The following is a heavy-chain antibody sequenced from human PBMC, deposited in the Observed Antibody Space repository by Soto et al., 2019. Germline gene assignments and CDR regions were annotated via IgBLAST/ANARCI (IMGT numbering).Heavy chain of an antibody. J-gene: IGHJ5*02. CDR2: ISYTGST. V-gene: IGHV4-39*01. Sequence: KPSETLSLTCTVSGGSISNSDYSWGWVRQPPGRGLDCIGFISYTGSTHYSPSLKSRVTISVDTSKNQFSLKLSSVTAADTAIYYCARYRSFHEWFDPWGQGALVTVSS. CDR1: GGSISNSDYS. CDR3: ARYRSFHEWFDP. D-gene: IGHD3-16*02.